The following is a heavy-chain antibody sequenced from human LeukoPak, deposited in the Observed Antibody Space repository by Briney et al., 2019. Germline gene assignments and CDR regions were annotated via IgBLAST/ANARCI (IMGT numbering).Heavy chain of an antibody. V-gene: IGHV4-39*07. CDR2: IYYSGST. CDR3: ARDDTVKAYYYDSSGYADAFDI. CDR1: GGSISSSSYY. J-gene: IGHJ3*02. Sequence: SETLSLTCTVSGGSISSSSYYWGWIRQPPGKGLEWIGSIYYSGSTYYNPSLKSRVTISVDTSKNQFSLKLSSMTAADTAVYYCARDDTVKAYYYDSSGYADAFDIWGQGTMVTVSS. D-gene: IGHD3-22*01.